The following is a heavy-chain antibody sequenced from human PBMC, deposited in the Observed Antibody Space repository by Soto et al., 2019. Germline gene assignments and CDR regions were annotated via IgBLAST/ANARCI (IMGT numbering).Heavy chain of an antibody. CDR2: ISGNGDST. Sequence: EAQLWESGGGLVQPGGSLRLSCAASGFTFESYAMTWVRQAPGKGLEWVSAISGNGDSTYYADSVRGRFTISRDNSKNTLDRQMNSMSAEDTALYYGARDGHCTGTSCPTYGMDVWGQGTTVTVSS. CDR1: GFTFESYA. D-gene: IGHD2-2*01. J-gene: IGHJ6*02. CDR3: ARDGHCTGTSCPTYGMDV. V-gene: IGHV3-23*01.